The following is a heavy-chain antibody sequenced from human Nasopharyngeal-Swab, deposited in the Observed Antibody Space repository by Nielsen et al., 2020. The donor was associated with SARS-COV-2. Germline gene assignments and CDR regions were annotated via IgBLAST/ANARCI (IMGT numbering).Heavy chain of an antibody. D-gene: IGHD2-2*01. J-gene: IGHJ5*02. CDR2: IKQDGSEK. CDR1: GFTFSSYW. V-gene: IGHV3-7*01. CDR3: ARSIVVVPAAGESWFDP. Sequence: GESLKISCAASGFTFSSYWMSWVRQAPGKGLEWVANIKQDGSEKYYVDSVKGRFTISRDNAKNSLFLQVNSLRAEDTAVYYCARSIVVVPAAGESWFDPWGQGTLVTVSS.